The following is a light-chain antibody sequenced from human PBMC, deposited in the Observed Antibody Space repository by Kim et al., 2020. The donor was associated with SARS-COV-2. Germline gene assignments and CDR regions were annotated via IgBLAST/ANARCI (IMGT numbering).Light chain of an antibody. CDR2: GAS. J-gene: IGKJ4*01. CDR3: QQSDNSPQLT. V-gene: IGKV3-20*01. Sequence: ETVLTQSPGTLSLSPGERATLFCRTSQNVTNNYVVWYQQKPGRPPRLLMYGASNRATGISDRFTGSGSGANFTLTISRLEPDDFAVYYCQQSDNSPQLTFGGGTKVDIK. CDR1: QNVTNNY.